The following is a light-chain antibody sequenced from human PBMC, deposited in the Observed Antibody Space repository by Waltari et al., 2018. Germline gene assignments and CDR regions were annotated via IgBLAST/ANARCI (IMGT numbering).Light chain of an antibody. CDR3: MIWDSSAWV. Sequence: QAVLTQPSSLSASPGASASPTCTLRSGIDVGTYRIYWYQQNPGSPPHYLLRYRSDSDKQQGSGVPSRFSGSKDASANAGILLISGLQSDDEADYYCMIWDSSAWVFGGGTKLTVL. V-gene: IGLV5-45*03. J-gene: IGLJ3*02. CDR2: YRSDSDK. CDR1: SGIDVGTYR.